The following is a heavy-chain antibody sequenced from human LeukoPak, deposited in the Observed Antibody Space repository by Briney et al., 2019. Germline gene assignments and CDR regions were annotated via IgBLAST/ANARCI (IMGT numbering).Heavy chain of an antibody. J-gene: IGHJ4*02. CDR3: AKDSTSSGWRRYFDY. CDR2: ISYDGSNK. Sequence: GGSLRLSCAASGFTFSSYGMHWVRQAPGKGLEWVAVISYDGSNKYYADSVKGRFTISKDNSKNTLYLQMNSLRAEDTAVYYCAKDSTSSGWRRYFDYWGQGTLVTVSS. V-gene: IGHV3-30*18. CDR1: GFTFSSYG. D-gene: IGHD6-19*01.